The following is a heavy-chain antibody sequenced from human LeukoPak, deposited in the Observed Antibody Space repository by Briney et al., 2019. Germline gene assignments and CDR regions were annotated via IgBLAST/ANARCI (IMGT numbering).Heavy chain of an antibody. V-gene: IGHV3-48*01. J-gene: IGHJ3*02. Sequence: GGSLRLSCAASGFTFSSYSMNWVRQAPGKGLEWVSYISSSSSTIYYADSVKGRFTISRDNAKNTLYLQMNSLRAEDTAVYYCAKDIGYYDSSGSNIWGQGTMVTVSS. CDR1: GFTFSSYS. D-gene: IGHD3-22*01. CDR2: ISSSSSTI. CDR3: AKDIGYYDSSGSNI.